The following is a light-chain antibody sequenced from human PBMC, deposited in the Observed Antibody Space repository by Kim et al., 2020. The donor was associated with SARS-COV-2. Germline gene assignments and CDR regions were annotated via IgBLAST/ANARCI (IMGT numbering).Light chain of an antibody. CDR3: QAWDSSSVV. V-gene: IGLV3-1*01. CDR1: KLGDKY. CDR2: QYT. Sequence: VSPGQTASITCSGDKLGDKYACWYQQKPGQSPVLVIYQYTKRPSGIPERFSGSNSGITATLTISGIQAIDESDYYCQAWDSSSVVFGGGTQLTVL. J-gene: IGLJ2*01.